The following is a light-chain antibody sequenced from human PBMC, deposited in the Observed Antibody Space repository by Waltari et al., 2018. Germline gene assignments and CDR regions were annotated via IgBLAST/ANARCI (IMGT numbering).Light chain of an antibody. V-gene: IGKV3-20*01. Sequence: EIVLTQSPGTLSLSPGKRATLSCRASQAVDSDCVAWYQPKPGQAPRLVIYDASSRATGVPDRFSGSGSGTDFSLTISRLEPEDFAVYYCQQCGSSPRFSVGQGTKLQI. J-gene: IGKJ2*03. CDR2: DAS. CDR1: QAVDSDC. CDR3: QQCGSSPRFS.